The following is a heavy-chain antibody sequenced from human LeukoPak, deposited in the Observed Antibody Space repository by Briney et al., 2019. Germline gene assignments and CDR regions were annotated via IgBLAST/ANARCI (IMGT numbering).Heavy chain of an antibody. CDR2: ISGSGGST. CDR1: GFTFSSYA. V-gene: IGHV3-23*01. D-gene: IGHD3-3*01. CDR3: AKDKDFWSGYSYFDY. Sequence: GGSLRLSCAASGFTFSSYAMSWVRQAPGKGLEWVSAISGSGGSTYYADSVKGRFTISRDNSKNTLYLQMSSLRAEDTAVYYCAKDKDFWSGYSYFDYWGQGTLVTVSS. J-gene: IGHJ4*02.